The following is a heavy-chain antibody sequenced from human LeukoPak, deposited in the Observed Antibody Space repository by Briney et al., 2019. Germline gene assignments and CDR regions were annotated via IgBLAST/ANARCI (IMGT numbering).Heavy chain of an antibody. V-gene: IGHV4-59*08. D-gene: IGHD4-17*01. CDR2: IYYSGTT. Sequence: SDCLSLTCTVSGGSISSYYWSWIRQPPGKGLEWIGYIYYSGTTNYNPSLKSRVTISVDTSKNQFSLKLSSVTAADTAVYYCASLDYGDYGWFDPWGQGTLVNVS. CDR3: ASLDYGDYGWFDP. J-gene: IGHJ5*02. CDR1: GGSISSYY.